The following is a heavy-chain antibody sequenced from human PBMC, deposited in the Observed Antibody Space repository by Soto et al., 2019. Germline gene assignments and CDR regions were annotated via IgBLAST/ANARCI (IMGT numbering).Heavy chain of an antibody. D-gene: IGHD4-17*01. CDR3: ARQRTTVVTQASFDH. V-gene: IGHV4-39*01. CDR1: GGSITSSSYY. Sequence: SETLSLTCTVSGGSITSSSYYWGWIRQPPGEGLEWIGGIYYSGRSYYNPSHKSRVTMSVDTSKNQFSLTLNSVTAADAAVYYCARQRTTVVTQASFDHWGQGTLVTVS. CDR2: IYYSGRS. J-gene: IGHJ4*02.